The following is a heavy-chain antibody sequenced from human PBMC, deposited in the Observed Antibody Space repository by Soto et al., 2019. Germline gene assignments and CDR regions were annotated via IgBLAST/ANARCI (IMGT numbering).Heavy chain of an antibody. CDR2: IYPGDSDT. J-gene: IGHJ6*02. D-gene: IGHD2-8*01. CDR1: GSRFSSSG. Sequence: GESLKISFRGSGSRFSSSGIAWLGKRPGKGLEWMGIIYPGDSDTRYSPSFQGQVTFSVDKSNNTAYLQWSSLKASDTAMYYCARQGSNGAYYYYGMDVWGQGTAVTVSS. V-gene: IGHV5-51*01. CDR3: ARQGSNGAYYYYGMDV.